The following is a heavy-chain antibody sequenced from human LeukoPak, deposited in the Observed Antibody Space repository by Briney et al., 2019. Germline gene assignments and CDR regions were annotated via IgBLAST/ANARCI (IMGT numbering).Heavy chain of an antibody. V-gene: IGHV4-30-2*01. CDR1: GGSISSGGYS. CDR2: IYHSGSA. D-gene: IGHD3-10*01. J-gene: IGHJ3*02. CDR3: ARLDSGILRAFDI. Sequence: SQTLSLTCAVSGGSISSGGYSWSWIRQPPGKGLEWIGYIYHSGSAYYNPSLKSRVTISVDRSKNQFSLKLSSVTAADTAVYYCARLDSGILRAFDIWAKGQWSPSLQ.